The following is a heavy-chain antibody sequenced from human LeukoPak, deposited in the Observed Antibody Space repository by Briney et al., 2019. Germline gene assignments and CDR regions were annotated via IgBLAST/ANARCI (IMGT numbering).Heavy chain of an antibody. Sequence: ASVKVSCKASGYTFTGYYMHWVRQAPGQGLEWMGWINPNSGGTNYAQKFQGRVTMTRDTSISTAYMELSRLRSDDTAVYYCAGGVSDLSDIVVVPAATPGDYWGQGTLVTVSS. V-gene: IGHV1-2*02. D-gene: IGHD2-2*01. J-gene: IGHJ4*02. CDR2: INPNSGGT. CDR3: AGGVSDLSDIVVVPAATPGDY. CDR1: GYTFTGYY.